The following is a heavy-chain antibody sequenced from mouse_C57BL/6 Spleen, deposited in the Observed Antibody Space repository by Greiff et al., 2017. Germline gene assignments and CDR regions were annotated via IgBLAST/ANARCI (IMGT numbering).Heavy chain of an antibody. CDR3: TTFSTTVPFAY. V-gene: IGHV14-1*01. CDR2: IDPEDGDT. CDR1: GFNIKDYY. J-gene: IGHJ3*01. Sequence: VQLQQSGAELVRPGASVKLSCTASGFNIKDYYMHWVKQRPEQGLEWIGRIDPEDGDTEYAPKFQGKATMTADTSSNTAYLQLSSLTSEDTAVYYCTTFSTTVPFAYWGQGTLVTVSA. D-gene: IGHD1-1*01.